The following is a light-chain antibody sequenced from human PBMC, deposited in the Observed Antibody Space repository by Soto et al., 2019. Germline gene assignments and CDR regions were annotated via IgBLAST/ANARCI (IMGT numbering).Light chain of an antibody. V-gene: IGKV3-11*01. J-gene: IGKJ4*01. CDR1: PSVSGY. Sequence: EIVFTHSPATLSFSPGERATLSCRACPSVSGYLAWYQQKPGQVPRLVIYDASNRATGIPARFSGSGSGTDFTLTISSLEPEDFAVYYCQQRSNWPLTFGGGTKVDI. CDR3: QQRSNWPLT. CDR2: DAS.